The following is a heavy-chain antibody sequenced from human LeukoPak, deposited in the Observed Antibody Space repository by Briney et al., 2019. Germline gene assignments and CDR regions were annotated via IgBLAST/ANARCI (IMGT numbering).Heavy chain of an antibody. V-gene: IGHV3-23*01. CDR3: ARSRGSGWYGDWYFDL. CDR1: VFIFSNYA. CDR2: INGGGVNT. J-gene: IGHJ2*01. Sequence: PGGSLRLSCAASVFIFSNYAMSWVRQAPGKGLEWVSRINGGGVNTYYPDSVKGRFTISRDNSQNSLNVQMNSLRAEDTAVYYCARSRGSGWYGDWYFDLWGRGTLVTVSS. D-gene: IGHD6-19*01.